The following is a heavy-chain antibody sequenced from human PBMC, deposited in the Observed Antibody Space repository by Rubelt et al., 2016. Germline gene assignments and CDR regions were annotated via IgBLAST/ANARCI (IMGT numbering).Heavy chain of an antibody. V-gene: IGHV4-61*05. CDR1: SGSISSSRFS. Sequence: QLQESGPGLVKPSETLSLTCTVSSGSISSSRFSWGWVRQPPGKGLEWIGYIYYTGSTNYNPSLKSRVTISLDTSKNQFSRKLSSVTAADTAVYYCARSNYFDYWGQGTLVTVSS. CDR3: ARSNYFDY. D-gene: IGHD6-6*01. J-gene: IGHJ4*02. CDR2: IYYTGST.